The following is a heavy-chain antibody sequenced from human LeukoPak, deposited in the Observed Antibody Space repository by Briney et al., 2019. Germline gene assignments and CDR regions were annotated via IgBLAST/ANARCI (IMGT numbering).Heavy chain of an antibody. Sequence: PSQTLSLTCTVSDGSISSGGYYWSWIRQHPGKGLEWIGYIYYSGSTYYNPSLKSRVTISVDTSKNQFSLKLSSVTAADTAVYYCASTPFNYGPPPYYYYMEVWGKGTTVTVSS. CDR2: IYYSGST. CDR1: DGSISSGGYY. D-gene: IGHD4-17*01. V-gene: IGHV4-31*03. CDR3: ASTPFNYGPPPYYYYMEV. J-gene: IGHJ6*03.